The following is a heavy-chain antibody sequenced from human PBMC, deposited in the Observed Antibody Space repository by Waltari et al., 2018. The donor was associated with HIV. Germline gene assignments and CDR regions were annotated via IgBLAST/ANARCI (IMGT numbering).Heavy chain of an antibody. CDR3: ARLDTAMVIGMDV. Sequence: QVQLVQSGAEVKKPGSSVKVSCKASGGTFSSYAISWVRQAPGQGLEWMGRIIPILGIANYAQKFQGRVTITADKSTSTAYMELSSLRSEDTAVYYCARLDTAMVIGMDVWGQGTTVTVSS. V-gene: IGHV1-69*04. J-gene: IGHJ6*02. CDR1: GGTFSSYA. CDR2: IIPILGIA. D-gene: IGHD5-18*01.